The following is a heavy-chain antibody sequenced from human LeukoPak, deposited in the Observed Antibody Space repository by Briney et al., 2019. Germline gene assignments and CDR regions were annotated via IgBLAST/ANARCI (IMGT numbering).Heavy chain of an antibody. CDR3: AGERKGDSSGYYFDY. V-gene: IGHV4-61*02. CDR1: GGSNSSGSYY. CDR2: IYTSGIT. D-gene: IGHD3-22*01. J-gene: IGHJ4*02. Sequence: SQTLSLXCTVSGGSNSSGSYYWSWNRQPAGKGPEWIGRIYTSGITNYDPSLKSRVTISVDTSKNQFSLKLSSVTAADTAVYYCAGERKGDSSGYYFDYWGQGTLVTVSS.